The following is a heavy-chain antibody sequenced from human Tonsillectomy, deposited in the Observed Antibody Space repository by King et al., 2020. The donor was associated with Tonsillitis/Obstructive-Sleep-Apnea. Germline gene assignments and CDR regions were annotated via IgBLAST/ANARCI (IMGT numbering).Heavy chain of an antibody. V-gene: IGHV3-21*01. CDR3: ARTGTPQYYYYYYMDV. CDR2: IPTSSAYL. D-gene: IGHD1-1*01. J-gene: IGHJ6*03. Sequence: VQLVESGGGLVKPGGSLRLSCAASGFTFSTYSMNCVRQAPGKGLEWVSSIPTSSAYLYYADSVKGLFTTSRDNAKNSLYLQMSSLRAEDTAVYYCARTGTPQYYYYYYMDVWGKGTTVTVSS. CDR1: GFTFSTYS.